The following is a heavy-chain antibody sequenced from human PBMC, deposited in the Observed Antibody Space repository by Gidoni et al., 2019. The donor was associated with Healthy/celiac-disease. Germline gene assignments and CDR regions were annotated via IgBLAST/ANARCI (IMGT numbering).Heavy chain of an antibody. D-gene: IGHD3-9*01. J-gene: IGHJ4*02. CDR2: TIPNSGGT. V-gene: IGHV1-2*04. Sequence: QVQLVQSGAEVKKPGASVTVSCKASGYTFTGYYMHWGRQAPGQGLEWLGWTIPNSGGTNCAQKFQGWVTMTRDTSISTAYMELSRLRSDDTAVYYCARGNWALRYFDWSFDYWGQGTLVTVSS. CDR3: ARGNWALRYFDWSFDY. CDR1: GYTFTGYY.